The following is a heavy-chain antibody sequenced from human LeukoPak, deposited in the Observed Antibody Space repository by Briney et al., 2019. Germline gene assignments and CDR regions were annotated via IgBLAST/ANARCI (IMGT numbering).Heavy chain of an antibody. CDR2: IYSGGST. J-gene: IGHJ6*03. CDR3: ARGRAAAGTYYYYYMDV. Sequence: PGGSLRPSCAASGFTVSSNYMSWVRQAPGKGLEWVSVIYSGGSTYYADSVKGRFTISRDNSKNTLYLQMNSLRAEDTAVYYCARGRAAAGTYYYYYMDVWGKGTTVTVSS. CDR1: GFTVSSNY. V-gene: IGHV3-53*01. D-gene: IGHD6-13*01.